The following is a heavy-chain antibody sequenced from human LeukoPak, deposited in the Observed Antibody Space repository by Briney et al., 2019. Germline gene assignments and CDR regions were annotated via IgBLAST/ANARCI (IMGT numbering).Heavy chain of an antibody. V-gene: IGHV4-59*01. CDR2: IYYSGST. D-gene: IGHD5-18*01. CDR1: GGSISSYY. CDR3: ARVLYSYGYYYYYMDV. Sequence: SETLSLTCTVSGGSISSYYWSWIRQPPGKGLEYIGYIYYSGSTNYNPSLKSRLTISVDTSKNQFSLKLSSVTADDTAVYYCARVLYSYGYYYYYMDVWGKGTTVTVSS. J-gene: IGHJ6*03.